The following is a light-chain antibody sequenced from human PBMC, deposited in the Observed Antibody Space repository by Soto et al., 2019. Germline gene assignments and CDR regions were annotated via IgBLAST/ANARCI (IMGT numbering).Light chain of an antibody. CDR2: AAS. Sequence: IHLTQSPSSLSASVGDRVTITCRASQGISSYLAWYQQIPGKAPKLLIYAASTWQSGVPSRFSGSGSGTELTLTVRGLQPEDFATCCCQRSNSYPWTFGKGTKVEIK. CDR1: QGISSY. V-gene: IGKV1-9*01. CDR3: QRSNSYPWT. J-gene: IGKJ1*01.